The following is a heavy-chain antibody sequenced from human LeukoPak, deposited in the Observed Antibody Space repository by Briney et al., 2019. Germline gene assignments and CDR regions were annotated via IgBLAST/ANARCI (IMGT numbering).Heavy chain of an antibody. CDR1: GYTFTSYY. CDR2: INPSGGST. J-gene: IGHJ6*02. D-gene: IGHD4-23*01. V-gene: IGHV1-46*01. CDR3: ARDTVVTPYGMDV. Sequence: ASVKVSCKASGYTFTSYYMHWVRQAPGQGLEWMGIINPSGGSTSYAQKFQGRVTMTRDTSTSTVYMELSSPRSEDTAVYYCARDTVVTPYGMDVWGQGTTVTVSS.